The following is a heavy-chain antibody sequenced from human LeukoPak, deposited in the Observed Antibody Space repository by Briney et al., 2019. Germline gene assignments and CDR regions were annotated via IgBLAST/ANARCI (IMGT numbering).Heavy chain of an antibody. Sequence: PSETLSLTCAVYGGSFSGYYWSWIRQPPGKGLEWIGEINHSGSTNYNPSLKSRVTISVDTSKNLFSLKLSSVTAADTAVYYCARGPRYYDILTGYRTWYFDLWGRGTLVTVSS. CDR1: GGSFSGYY. CDR3: ARGPRYYDILTGYRTWYFDL. D-gene: IGHD3-9*01. CDR2: INHSGST. J-gene: IGHJ2*01. V-gene: IGHV4-34*01.